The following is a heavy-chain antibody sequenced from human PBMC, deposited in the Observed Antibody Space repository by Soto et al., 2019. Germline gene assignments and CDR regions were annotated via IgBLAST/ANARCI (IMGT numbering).Heavy chain of an antibody. Sequence: QVQLVESGGGVVQPGRSLRLSCAASGFTFSDYVMHWVRQAPGKGLEWVAVISFDGNNKYYVESVKGLFTISRDNSKNTLYLQMDTLRDEDTAVYYCARERVDIRVLITVYGMHVW. J-gene: IGHJ6*01. CDR3: ARERVDIRVLITVYGMHV. CDR1: GFTFSDYV. CDR2: ISFDGNNK. D-gene: IGHD3-10*01. V-gene: IGHV3-30-3*01.